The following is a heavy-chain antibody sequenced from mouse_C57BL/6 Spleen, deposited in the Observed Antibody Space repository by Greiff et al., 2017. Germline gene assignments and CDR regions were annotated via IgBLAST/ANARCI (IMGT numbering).Heavy chain of an antibody. V-gene: IGHV1-64*01. CDR1: GYTFTSYW. Sequence: VQLQQSGAELVKPGASVKLSCKASGYTFTSYWMHWVKQRPGQGLAWIGMIHPNSGSTNYNEKFKSKATLTVDKSSSTAYMQLSSLTSEDSAVYYCAGAHYYAMDYWGQGTSVTVSS. CDR3: AGAHYYAMDY. J-gene: IGHJ4*01. CDR2: IHPNSGST.